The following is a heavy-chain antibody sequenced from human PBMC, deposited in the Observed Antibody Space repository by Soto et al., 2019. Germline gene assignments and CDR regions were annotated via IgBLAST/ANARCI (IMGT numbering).Heavy chain of an antibody. V-gene: IGHV4-59*01. CDR2: IYYSGST. Sequence: PSETLSLTCTVSGGSISSYYWIWIRQPPGKGLEWIGYIYYSGSTNYNPSLKSRVTISVDTSKNQFSLKLSSVTAADTAVYYCARGRGYCSGGSCYPFDPWGQGTLVTVSS. J-gene: IGHJ5*02. CDR1: GGSISSYY. D-gene: IGHD2-15*01. CDR3: ARGRGYCSGGSCYPFDP.